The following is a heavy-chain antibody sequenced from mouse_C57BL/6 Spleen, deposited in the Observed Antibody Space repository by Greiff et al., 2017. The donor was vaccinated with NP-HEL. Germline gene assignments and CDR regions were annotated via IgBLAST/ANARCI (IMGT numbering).Heavy chain of an antibody. V-gene: IGHV3-6*01. D-gene: IGHD2-4*01. CDR3: ASFYYDYEGYYAMDY. CDR2: ISYDGSN. Sequence: EVQLQQSGPGLVKPSQSLSLTCSVTGYSITSGYYWNWIRQFPGNKLEWMGYISYDGSNNYNPSLKNRISITRDTSKNQFFLKLNSVTTEDTATYYCASFYYDYEGYYAMDYWGQGTSVTVSS. CDR1: GYSITSGYY. J-gene: IGHJ4*01.